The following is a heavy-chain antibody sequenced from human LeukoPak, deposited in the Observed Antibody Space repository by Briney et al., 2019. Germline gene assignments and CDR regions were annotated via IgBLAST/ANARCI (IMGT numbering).Heavy chain of an antibody. CDR3: ARVEQDQLNYDY. CDR2: INPNSGGT. Sequence: AASVKVSCKASGYTFTSYDINWVRQAPGQGLEWMGWINPNSGGTNYAQKFQGRVTMTRDTSISTAYMELSRLRSDDTAVYYCARVEQDQLNYDYWGQGTLVTVSS. CDR1: GYTFTSYD. J-gene: IGHJ4*02. D-gene: IGHD1-1*01. V-gene: IGHV1-2*02.